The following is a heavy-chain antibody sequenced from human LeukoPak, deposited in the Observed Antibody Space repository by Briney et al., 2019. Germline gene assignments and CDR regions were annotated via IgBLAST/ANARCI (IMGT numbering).Heavy chain of an antibody. CDR2: IHSGGRT. V-gene: IGHV3-66*01. D-gene: IGHD3-3*01. Sequence: PGGSLRLSCEAFGFSATNNYLSWVRQPPGKGLEWVSVIHSGGRTKYAASVRDRFTISRDPAKNTVYLQMNSLRVDDTAAYYCARPGSASGYWVQWGQGTLVTVSS. CDR1: GFSATNNY. CDR3: ARPGSASGYWVQ. J-gene: IGHJ4*02.